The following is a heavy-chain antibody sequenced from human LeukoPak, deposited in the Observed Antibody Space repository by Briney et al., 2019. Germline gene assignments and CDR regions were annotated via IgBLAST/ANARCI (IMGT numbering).Heavy chain of an antibody. V-gene: IGHV1-46*01. CDR2: INPSGGST. CDR1: GYTFTSYY. CDR3: ANICSSTSCYLDY. Sequence: GASVKVSCKAPGYTFTSYYMHWVRQAPGQGLEWMGIINPSGGSTSYARKFQGRVTMTRDTSTSTVYMELSSLRSEDTAVYYCANICSSTSCYLDYWGQGTLVTVSS. D-gene: IGHD2-2*01. J-gene: IGHJ4*02.